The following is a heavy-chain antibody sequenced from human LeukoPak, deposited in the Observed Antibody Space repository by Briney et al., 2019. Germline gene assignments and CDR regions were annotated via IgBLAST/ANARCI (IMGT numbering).Heavy chain of an antibody. Sequence: SETLSLTCAVYGGSFSGYYWSWIRQPPGKGLEWIGEINHSGSTNYNPSLKSRVTISVDTSKNQFSLKLSSVTAADTAVYYCERGSIAILWFGEGFDPWGQGTLVTVSS. CDR1: GGSFSGYY. J-gene: IGHJ5*02. D-gene: IGHD3-10*01. CDR2: INHSGST. CDR3: ERGSIAILWFGEGFDP. V-gene: IGHV4-34*01.